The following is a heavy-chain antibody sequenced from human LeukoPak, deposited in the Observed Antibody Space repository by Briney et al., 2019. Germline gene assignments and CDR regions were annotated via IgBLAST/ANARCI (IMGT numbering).Heavy chain of an antibody. V-gene: IGHV3-33*01. Sequence: QPGRSLRLSCAASAFTFSSYGMHWVRQAPGKGLEWVAVIWYDGSNKYYADSVKGRFTISRDNSKNTLYLQMSSLRAEDTAVYYCARGNRSSSTRFNWFDPWGQGTLVTVSS. J-gene: IGHJ5*02. CDR3: ARGNRSSSTRFNWFDP. CDR1: AFTFSSYG. D-gene: IGHD2-2*01. CDR2: IWYDGSNK.